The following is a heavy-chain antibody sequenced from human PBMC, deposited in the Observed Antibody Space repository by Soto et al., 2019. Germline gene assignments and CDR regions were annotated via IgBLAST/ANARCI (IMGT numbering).Heavy chain of an antibody. CDR1: GFTFSSYG. CDR3: AKEYRDDSSGYPLFDY. J-gene: IGHJ4*02. CDR2: ISYDGSNK. D-gene: IGHD3-22*01. V-gene: IGHV3-30*18. Sequence: GGSLRLSCAASGFTFSSYGMHWVRQAPGKGLEWVAVISYDGSNKYYADSVKGRFTISRDNSKNTLYLQMNSLRAEDTAVYYCAKEYRDDSSGYPLFDYWGQGTLVTVSS.